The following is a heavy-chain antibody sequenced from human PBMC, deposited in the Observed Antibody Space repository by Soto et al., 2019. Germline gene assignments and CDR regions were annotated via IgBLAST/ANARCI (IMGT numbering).Heavy chain of an antibody. V-gene: IGHV3-23*01. CDR2: IGGSGGYK. CDR1: GFFFSSYA. D-gene: IGHD6-13*01. Sequence: EVQLLESGAGLVQPGGSLRLSCAASGFFFSSYAMSWVRQAPGKGLEWVSGIGGSGGYKSYADSVKGRFTISRDNSKNTLYLQMESLGAEDTAVYYCAKDAAMVSSTFNYFDYLGQGTLVAVSS. CDR3: AKDAAMVSSTFNYFDY. J-gene: IGHJ4*02.